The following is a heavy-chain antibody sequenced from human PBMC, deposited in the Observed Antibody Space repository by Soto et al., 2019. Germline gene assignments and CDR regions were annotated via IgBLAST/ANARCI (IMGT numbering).Heavy chain of an antibody. Sequence: QVELVESGGGVVQPGRSLRLSCAASGFTFSTYTMHWVRQAPGKGLEWVAALSNNGINADYADSVKGRFTISRDNSKNTLFLQMNSLRAEDTAVYYCAREWSISVAATGYWGQGTLVTVSS. V-gene: IGHV3-30-3*01. CDR3: AREWSISVAATGY. CDR1: GFTFSTYT. D-gene: IGHD6-19*01. J-gene: IGHJ4*02. CDR2: LSNNGINA.